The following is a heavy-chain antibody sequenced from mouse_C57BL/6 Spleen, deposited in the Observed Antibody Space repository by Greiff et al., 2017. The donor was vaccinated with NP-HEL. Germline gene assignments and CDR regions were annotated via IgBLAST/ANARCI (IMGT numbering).Heavy chain of an antibody. CDR3: VKAVYPYYYGSSYEGLDYAMDY. J-gene: IGHJ4*01. CDR2: IRNKANGYTT. V-gene: IGHV7-4*01. CDR1: GFTFTDYY. Sequence: EVQGVESGGGLVQPGASLRLSCAASGFTFTDYYMSWVRQPPGKAPEWLALIRNKANGYTTEYTASVKGRFTISRDNSQNILYLQMNTLRAEDSATYYCVKAVYPYYYGSSYEGLDYAMDYWGQGTSVTVSS. D-gene: IGHD1-1*01.